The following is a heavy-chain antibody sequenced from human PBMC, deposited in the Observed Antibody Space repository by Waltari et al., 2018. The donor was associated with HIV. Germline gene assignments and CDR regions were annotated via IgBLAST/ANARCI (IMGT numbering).Heavy chain of an antibody. CDR2: MSHDGTGK. Sequence: QVHLVESRVGVVQPRGTLSLACAASVSLFNLDSRQGLSQAPGERLEWVAYMSHDGTGKFYSDWVKGRSSISGDNSEKTLYLQMNSLRVEDTGMYFCAKIRHPERGYRGYGFASWGQGILATVSS. CDR3: AKIRHPERGYRGYGFAS. CDR1: VSLFNLDS. V-gene: IGHV3-30*18. J-gene: IGHJ5*02. D-gene: IGHD5-12*01.